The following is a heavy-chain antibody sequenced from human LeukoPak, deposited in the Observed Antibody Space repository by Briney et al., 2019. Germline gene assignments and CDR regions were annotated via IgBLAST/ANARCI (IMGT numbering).Heavy chain of an antibody. V-gene: IGHV1-2*02. CDR2: MNPNSGGT. CDR1: GYTFTSYD. Sequence: GASVKVSCKASGYTFTSYDINWVRQATGQGLEWMGWMNPNSGGTNYAQKFQGRVTMTRDTSISTAYMELSRLRSDDTAVYYCARDGLIVGAFNWFDPWGQGTLVTVSS. J-gene: IGHJ5*02. CDR3: ARDGLIVGAFNWFDP. D-gene: IGHD1-26*01.